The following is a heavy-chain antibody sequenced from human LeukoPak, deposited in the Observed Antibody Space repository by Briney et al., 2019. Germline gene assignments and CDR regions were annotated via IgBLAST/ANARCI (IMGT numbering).Heavy chain of an antibody. V-gene: IGHV3-21*01. J-gene: IGHJ4*02. D-gene: IGHD2-2*01. CDR3: ARRDYSSASCLFDY. Sequence: GGSLRLSCAASGFIFDTYRMNWVRQAPGKGLEWVSSISVSGSYIYYADSLKGRFTMSRDNTKDSLYLQMNSLRAEDRAVYYCARRDYSSASCLFDYWGQGTLVTVSS. CDR2: ISVSGSYI. CDR1: GFIFDTYR.